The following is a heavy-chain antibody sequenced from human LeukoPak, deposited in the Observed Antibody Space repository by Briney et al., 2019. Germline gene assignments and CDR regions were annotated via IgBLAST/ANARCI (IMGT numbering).Heavy chain of an antibody. D-gene: IGHD6-13*01. J-gene: IGHJ4*02. Sequence: SETLSLTCTVSVGSIRSTNHYWAWIRQPPGKGLEWLGSIYYTGSAYHNPSLKSRLTLSVDTSKNQFSLSLTSVTATDTAVYYCARQKGSASSWADFNYWVQGTLVTVSA. CDR3: ARQKGSASSWADFNY. CDR2: IYYTGSA. V-gene: IGHV4-39*01. CDR1: VGSIRSTNHY.